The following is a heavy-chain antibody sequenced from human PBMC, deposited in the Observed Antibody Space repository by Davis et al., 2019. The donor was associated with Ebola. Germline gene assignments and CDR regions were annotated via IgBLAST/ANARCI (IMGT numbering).Heavy chain of an antibody. D-gene: IGHD4-17*01. V-gene: IGHV1-69*06. Sequence: AASVKVSCKASGGTFSSYAISWVRQAPGQGLEWMGGIIPIFGTANYAQKFQGRVTITADKSTSTAYMELSSLRSEDTAVYYCARDYYGATVAGADYWGQGTLVTVSS. J-gene: IGHJ4*02. CDR1: GGTFSSYA. CDR2: IIPIFGTA. CDR3: ARDYYGATVAGADY.